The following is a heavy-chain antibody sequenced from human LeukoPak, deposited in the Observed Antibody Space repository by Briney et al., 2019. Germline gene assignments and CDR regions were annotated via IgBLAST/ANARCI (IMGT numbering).Heavy chain of an antibody. CDR2: INPSGGST. CDR1: GYTFTSYY. J-gene: IGHJ6*03. D-gene: IGHD5-24*01. V-gene: IGHV1-46*01. Sequence: ASVKVSCKASGYTFTSYYMHWVRQAPGQGLEWMGIINPSGGSTSYAQKFQGRVTMTRDMSTSTVYMELSSLRSEDTAVYYCAGGGRDGYNYYYYYYMDVWGKGTTVTVSS. CDR3: AGGGRDGYNYYYYYYMDV.